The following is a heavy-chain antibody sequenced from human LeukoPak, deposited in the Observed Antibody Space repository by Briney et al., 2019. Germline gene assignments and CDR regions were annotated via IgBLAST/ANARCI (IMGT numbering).Heavy chain of an antibody. CDR3: ARDATVTRYVDY. Sequence: GGSLRLSCAASGFTFSRYAMSWVRQAPGKGLEWVAVIWSDGSDKYYADSVKGRFAISRDTSKNTLYLQMNSLRAEDTAVYYCARDATVTRYVDYWGQGTLVTVSS. V-gene: IGHV3-33*08. CDR2: IWSDGSDK. J-gene: IGHJ4*02. CDR1: GFTFSRYA. D-gene: IGHD4-17*01.